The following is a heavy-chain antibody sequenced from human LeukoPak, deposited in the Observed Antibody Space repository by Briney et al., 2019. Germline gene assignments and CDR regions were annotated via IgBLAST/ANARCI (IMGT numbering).Heavy chain of an antibody. CDR3: ARAQGADYDILTGYYNSGWFDP. V-gene: IGHV1-18*01. D-gene: IGHD3-9*01. CDR2: ISAYNGNT. Sequence: ASVKVSCKASGYTFTSYGISWVRQAPGQGLEWMGWISAYNGNTNYAQKLQGRVTMTTDTSTSTAYMELRSLRSDDTAVYYCARAQGADYDILTGYYNSGWFDPWGQGTLVTVSS. J-gene: IGHJ5*02. CDR1: GYTFTSYG.